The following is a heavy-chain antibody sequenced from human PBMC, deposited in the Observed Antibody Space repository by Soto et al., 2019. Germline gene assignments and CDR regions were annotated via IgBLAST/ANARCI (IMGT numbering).Heavy chain of an antibody. CDR3: ASRVPHGTYGAPYFQH. Sequence: QVQLVESGGGVVQPGRSLRLSCAASGFTFSSHGMHWVRQAPGKGLEWVAVISFDGTNKYYADSVKGRFTISRDNSKNTLYLQMNSLRAEDTAVYYCASRVPHGTYGAPYFQHWGQGTLVTVS. J-gene: IGHJ1*01. V-gene: IGHV3-30*03. D-gene: IGHD1-26*01. CDR2: ISFDGTNK. CDR1: GFTFSSHG.